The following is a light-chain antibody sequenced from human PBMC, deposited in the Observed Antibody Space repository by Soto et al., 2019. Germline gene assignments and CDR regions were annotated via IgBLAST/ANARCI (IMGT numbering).Light chain of an antibody. CDR1: QSVSSY. CDR3: QQRSNWPPRIT. J-gene: IGKJ5*01. Sequence: EIVLTQSPATLPLSPGERATLSCRASQSVSSYLAWYRQKPGQAPRLLIYDASNRATGIPARFSGSGSGTDFTLTISSLEPEDFAVYYCQQRSNWPPRITFGQGTRLEIK. CDR2: DAS. V-gene: IGKV3-11*01.